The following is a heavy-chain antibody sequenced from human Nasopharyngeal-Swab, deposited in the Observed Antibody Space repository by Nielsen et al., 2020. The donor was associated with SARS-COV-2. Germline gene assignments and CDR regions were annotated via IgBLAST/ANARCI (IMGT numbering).Heavy chain of an antibody. V-gene: IGHV2-70*11. CDR2: VDWDDDT. Sequence: SGPTLLKPTQTLTLTCTFSGFSLSTSGMCVSWIRQAPGKALEWLARVDWDDDTYYRASLRTRLTISKDTFTNQVVLTMTNMDPVDTTTYYCARTTRLVGGIAEFDNWGQGTLVTVSS. CDR1: GFSLSTSGMC. J-gene: IGHJ4*02. CDR3: ARTTRLVGGIAEFDN. D-gene: IGHD1-26*01.